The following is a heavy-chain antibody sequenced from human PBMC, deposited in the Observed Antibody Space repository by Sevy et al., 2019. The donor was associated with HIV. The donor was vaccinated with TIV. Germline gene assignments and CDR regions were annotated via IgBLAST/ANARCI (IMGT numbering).Heavy chain of an antibody. CDR3: ARHGAVQLAFGMDV. D-gene: IGHD1-1*01. V-gene: IGHV4-61*03. CDR2: FYDSGRT. CDR1: GGSVSSGRYY. J-gene: IGHJ6*02. Sequence: SETLSLTCTVSGGSVSSGRYYWSWIRQPPGKGLEWIGYFYDSGRTKYNPSLKSRVTIAVDMSKNLFSLKLTSVTAADTAVYYCARHGAVQLAFGMDVLGQGTRVTVSS.